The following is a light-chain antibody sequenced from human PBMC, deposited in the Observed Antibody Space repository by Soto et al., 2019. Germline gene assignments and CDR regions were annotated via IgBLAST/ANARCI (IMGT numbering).Light chain of an antibody. J-gene: IGLJ2*01. CDR3: SSYTSNTTLV. V-gene: IGLV2-14*01. CDR2: EVS. CDR1: NSDVGGYDY. Sequence: QSALTQPASVSGSPGRSITISCTGTNSDVGGYDYVSWYQQHPYKAPKLMISEVSNRPSGVSNRFSGSKSGNTASLTISGLQAEDEADYYCSSYTSNTTLVFGGGTKVTVL.